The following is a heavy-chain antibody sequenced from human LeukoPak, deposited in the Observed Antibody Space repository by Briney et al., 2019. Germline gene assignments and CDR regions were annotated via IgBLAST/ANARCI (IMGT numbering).Heavy chain of an antibody. D-gene: IGHD5-24*01. Sequence: ASVKVSCKASGGTFSSYAISWVRQAPGQGLEWMGGIIPIFGTANYAQKFQGRVTITADKSTSTAYMELSSLRSEDTAVYYCARDRDGDGYNFDYWGQGTLVTVSS. CDR1: GGTFSSYA. J-gene: IGHJ4*02. CDR2: IIPIFGTA. CDR3: ARDRDGDGYNFDY. V-gene: IGHV1-69*06.